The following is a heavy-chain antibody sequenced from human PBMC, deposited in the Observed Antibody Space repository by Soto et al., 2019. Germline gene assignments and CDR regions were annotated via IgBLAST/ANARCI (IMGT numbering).Heavy chain of an antibody. J-gene: IGHJ4*02. CDR1: GGTFSSYT. CDR3: AREAPSTVVTPSFDY. Sequence: QVQLVQSGAEVKKPGSSVKVSCKASGGTFSSYTISWVRQAPGQGLEWMGRIIPILGIANYAQKFQGRVTITADKSTSTAYMELSSLRSEDTAVYYCAREAPSTVVTPSFDYWGQGTLVPVSS. CDR2: IIPILGIA. V-gene: IGHV1-69*08. D-gene: IGHD4-17*01.